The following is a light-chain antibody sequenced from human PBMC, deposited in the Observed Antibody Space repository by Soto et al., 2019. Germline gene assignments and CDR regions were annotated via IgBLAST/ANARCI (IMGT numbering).Light chain of an antibody. CDR2: GAS. J-gene: IGKJ1*01. Sequence: EILLTQSPGTLSLSPGERSTLSCRASQSVSSSYLAWYQQKPGQDPRLLIYGASSRATGIPDRFSGSGSGTDFWLTISRLEPDDFAAYYCQQYGSSPPGTFGQGTKVDIK. V-gene: IGKV3-20*01. CDR3: QQYGSSPPGT. CDR1: QSVSSSY.